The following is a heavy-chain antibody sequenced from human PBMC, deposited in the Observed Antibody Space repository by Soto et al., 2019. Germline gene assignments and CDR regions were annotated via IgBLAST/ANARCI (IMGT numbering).Heavy chain of an antibody. V-gene: IGHV1-46*01. J-gene: IGHJ4*02. Sequence: EASVKVSCKASGYTFTTYYMHWVRLAPGQGLEWMGVINPSGGSPSYAQKFQGRVTMTRDTSTSTVYMELSSLRFEDTAVYYCARDSSTVMGDYWGQGTVVTVSS. D-gene: IGHD2-2*01. CDR3: ARDSSTVMGDY. CDR1: GYTFTTYY. CDR2: INPSGGSP.